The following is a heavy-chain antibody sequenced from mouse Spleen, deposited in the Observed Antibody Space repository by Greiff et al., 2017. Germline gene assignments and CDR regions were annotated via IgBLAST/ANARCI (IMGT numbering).Heavy chain of an antibody. J-gene: IGHJ3*01. CDR1: GFTFSSYA. CDR2: ISSGGST. V-gene: IGHV5-6-5*01. D-gene: IGHD2-14*01. CDR3: ARGRRYSAY. Sequence: EVMLVESGGGLVKPGGSLKLSCAASGFTFSSYAMSWVRQTPEKRLEWVASISSGGSTYYPDSVKGRFTISRDNARNILYLQMSSLRSEDTAMYYCARGRRYSAYWGQGTLVTVSA.